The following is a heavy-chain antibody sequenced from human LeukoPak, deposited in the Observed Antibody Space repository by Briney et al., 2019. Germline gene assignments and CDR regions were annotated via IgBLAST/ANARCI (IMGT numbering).Heavy chain of an antibody. CDR2: IYSGGST. CDR3: ARDGYNDYGGRYFDY. D-gene: IGHD4-23*01. CDR1: GFTVSSNY. Sequence: PGGSLRLSCAAPGFTVSSNYMSWVRQAPGKGLEWVSVIYSGGSTYYADSVKGRFTISRDNSKNTLYLQMNSLRAEDTAVYYCARDGYNDYGGRYFDYWGQGTLVTVSS. J-gene: IGHJ4*02. V-gene: IGHV3-66*01.